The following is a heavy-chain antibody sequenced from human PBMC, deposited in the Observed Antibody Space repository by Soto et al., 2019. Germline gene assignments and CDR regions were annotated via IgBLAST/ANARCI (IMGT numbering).Heavy chain of an antibody. Sequence: GGSLRLSCAASGFTFSSYSMNWVRQAPGKGLEWVSSISSSSSYIYYADSVKGRFTISRDNAKNSLYLQMNSLRAEDTAVYYCARVPSKHIVVVTGLYYYYGMDVWGQGTTATVSS. CDR3: ARVPSKHIVVVTGLYYYYGMDV. CDR2: ISSSSSYI. D-gene: IGHD2-21*02. V-gene: IGHV3-21*01. J-gene: IGHJ6*02. CDR1: GFTFSSYS.